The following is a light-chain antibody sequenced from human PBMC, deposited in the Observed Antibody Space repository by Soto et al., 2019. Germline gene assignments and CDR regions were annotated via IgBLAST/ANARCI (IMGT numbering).Light chain of an antibody. CDR3: QQFNVWHRT. CDR2: GAS. J-gene: IGKJ1*01. Sequence: EIVLTQSPGTLSLSPGERATLSCRASQSVSSSYLAWYQQKPGQAPRLLIYGASSRATGIPDRFSGSGSGTEFALTINSLQSEDSAVYFCQQFNVWHRTFGQGTKVDIK. CDR1: QSVSSSY. V-gene: IGKV3-20*01.